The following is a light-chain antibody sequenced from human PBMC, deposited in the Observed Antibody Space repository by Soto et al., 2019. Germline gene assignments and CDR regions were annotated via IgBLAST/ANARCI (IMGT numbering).Light chain of an antibody. CDR2: GNS. CDR1: SSNIGAGYV. V-gene: IGLV1-40*01. Sequence: QSVLTQPPSVSGAPGQRVTISCTGSSSNIGAGYVVHWYQQLPGTAPKLLIYGNSNRPSGVPDRFSGSKSGTSASLAITGLQAEDEADYYCQSYDTGLSVVFGGGTKLTVL. J-gene: IGLJ2*01. CDR3: QSYDTGLSVV.